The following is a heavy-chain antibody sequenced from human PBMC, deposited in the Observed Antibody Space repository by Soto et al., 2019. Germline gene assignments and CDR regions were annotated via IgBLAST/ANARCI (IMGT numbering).Heavy chain of an antibody. D-gene: IGHD2-15*01. CDR3: ARHIGQRLSGDFDI. J-gene: IGHJ3*02. V-gene: IGHV4-59*01. Sequence: SETLSLTCTVSGGSISSYYWSWIRQPPGKGLEWIGYIYYSVSTNYNHSLKSRVTISVDTSKNQLYLKLSSVTAADTAVYYCARHIGQRLSGDFDIWGQGTMVTVSS. CDR2: IYYSVST. CDR1: GGSISSYY.